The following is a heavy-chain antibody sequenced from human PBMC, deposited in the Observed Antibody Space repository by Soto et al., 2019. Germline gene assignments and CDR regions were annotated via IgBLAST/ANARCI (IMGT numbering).Heavy chain of an antibody. CDR1: GFTFGDYA. CDR2: IRSKAYGGTT. Sequence: GGSLRLSCTASGFTFGDYAMSWVRQAPGKGLEWVGFIRSKAYGGTTEYAASVKGRFTISRDDSKSIAYLQMNSLKTEDTAVYYCTRDPKLGLDAFDIWGQGTMVTVSS. V-gene: IGHV3-49*04. J-gene: IGHJ3*02. CDR3: TRDPKLGLDAFDI. D-gene: IGHD7-27*01.